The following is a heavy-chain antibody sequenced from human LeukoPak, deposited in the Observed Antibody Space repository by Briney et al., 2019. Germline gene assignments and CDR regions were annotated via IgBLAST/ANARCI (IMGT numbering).Heavy chain of an antibody. CDR3: ARGFSGTFYSAFDI. CDR1: GFTFSDYY. D-gene: IGHD1-26*01. CDR2: ISSSGITI. J-gene: IGHJ3*02. V-gene: IGHV3-11*01. Sequence: GGSLRLSCAASGFTFSDYYMTWIRQAPGKGLEWVSYISSSGITIWYADSLKGRFTISRDSAKNSLYLQMNSLRAEDTAVYYCARGFSGTFYSAFDIWGQGTMVTVSS.